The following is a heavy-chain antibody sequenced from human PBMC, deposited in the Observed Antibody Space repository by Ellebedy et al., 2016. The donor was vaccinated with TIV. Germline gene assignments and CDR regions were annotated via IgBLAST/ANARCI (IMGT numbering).Heavy chain of an antibody. CDR1: GYSFTNYW. CDR2: IYPGDSDT. V-gene: IGHV5-51*01. J-gene: IGHJ4*02. Sequence: KVSCKGSGYSFTNYWIGWVRQMPGKGLDWMGIIYPGDSDTSYSPSFQGQVTISADKSISTAYLQWSSLKASDTAMYYCASAKYYGSGTYAHYLDYWGQGTLVTVSS. D-gene: IGHD3-10*01. CDR3: ASAKYYGSGTYAHYLDY.